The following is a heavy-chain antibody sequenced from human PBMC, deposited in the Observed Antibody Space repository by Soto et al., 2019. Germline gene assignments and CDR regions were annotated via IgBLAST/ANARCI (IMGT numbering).Heavy chain of an antibody. Sequence: GGSLRLSCTASGFSLGDHDKSWVRQAPGKGLEWVGFIRSTAYGGTTEYAASVKGRFTISRDDSRNIAYLQMNSLKTEDTAVYYCTREDGSGWYGGNYWGQGTLVTVSS. D-gene: IGHD6-19*01. CDR1: GFSLGDHD. J-gene: IGHJ4*02. CDR2: IRSTAYGGTT. CDR3: TREDGSGWYGGNY. V-gene: IGHV3-49*04.